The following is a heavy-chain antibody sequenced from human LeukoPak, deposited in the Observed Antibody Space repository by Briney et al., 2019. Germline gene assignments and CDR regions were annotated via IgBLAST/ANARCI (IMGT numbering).Heavy chain of an antibody. Sequence: ASVKLSCKFSGYTFTGYYMHCVRQAPGQGLVWMGWINPNSGGTNYAQTLQGRVTMTRDTSISTAYMELSRLRSDDTAVYYCAREGIDSGLTVSVWGQGTTVTVSS. CDR1: GYTFTGYY. CDR2: INPNSGGT. J-gene: IGHJ6*02. V-gene: IGHV1-2*02. D-gene: IGHD6-19*01. CDR3: AREGIDSGLTVSV.